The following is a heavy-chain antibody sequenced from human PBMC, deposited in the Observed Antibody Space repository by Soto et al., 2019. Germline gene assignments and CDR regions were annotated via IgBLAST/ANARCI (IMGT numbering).Heavy chain of an antibody. CDR1: VGSISSGGYY. V-gene: IGHV4-31*03. D-gene: IGHD3-10*01. CDR3: ARDLRLRGFYGMDV. J-gene: IGHJ6*02. CDR2: IYYSGST. Sequence: QVQLQESGPGLVKPSQTLSLTCTVSVGSISSGGYYWSWIRQHPGKGLEWIGYIYYSGSTYYNPSLKSRVTITIDTSKNQFSRKLSSVTAADTAVYYCARDLRLRGFYGMDVWGQGTTVTVSS.